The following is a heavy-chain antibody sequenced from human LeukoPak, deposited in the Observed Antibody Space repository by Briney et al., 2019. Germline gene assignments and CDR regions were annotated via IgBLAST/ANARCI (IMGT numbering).Heavy chain of an antibody. CDR3: TRLISGGFDP. J-gene: IGHJ5*02. D-gene: IGHD1-20*01. CDR1: GGNIINYA. CDR2: ITPLLDST. Sequence: SVKVSCKFSGGNIINYAVSWVRQAPGQGLEWMGRITPLLDSTNYAQKFQDRLTITVDKSTNTAYMELSGLRSDDTAIYYCTRLISGGFDPWGQGAQVTVSS. V-gene: IGHV1-69*04.